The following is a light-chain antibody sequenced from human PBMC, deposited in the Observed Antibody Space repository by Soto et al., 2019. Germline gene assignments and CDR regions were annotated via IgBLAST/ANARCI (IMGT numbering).Light chain of an antibody. CDR2: RAS. CDR1: QRISSN. CDR3: QQYGSPPRT. J-gene: IGKJ1*01. Sequence: EVVMTQSPATLSVSPGERATLSCRASQRISSNLAWYQQRPGQAPRLLIYRASTRATGIPDRFSVSGSGTDFTLTISRLQPGDFAIYYCQQYGSPPRTFGQGTKVDIK. V-gene: IGKV3D-15*02.